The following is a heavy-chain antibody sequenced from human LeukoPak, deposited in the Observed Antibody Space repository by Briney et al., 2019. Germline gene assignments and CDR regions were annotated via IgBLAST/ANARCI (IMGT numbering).Heavy chain of an antibody. J-gene: IGHJ4*02. CDR1: GVTVSSNS. Sequence: GGAPRLSCTVSGVTVSSNSMSCGRQAPGKGLEWVSFIYSDNTHYSDSVKGRFTISRDNSKNTMSLQMNSLRAEDTPVYYCARRAGAYSHPYDYWGQGTLVTVSS. D-gene: IGHD4/OR15-4a*01. CDR3: ARRAGAYSHPYDY. CDR2: IYSDNT. V-gene: IGHV3-53*01.